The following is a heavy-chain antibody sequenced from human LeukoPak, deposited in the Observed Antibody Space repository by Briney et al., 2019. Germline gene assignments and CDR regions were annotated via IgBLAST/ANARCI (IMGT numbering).Heavy chain of an antibody. CDR3: ARVRNLVAAAGTRWSPFDY. V-gene: IGHV1-69*01. CDR2: IIPIFGTA. D-gene: IGHD6-13*01. CDR1: GGTFSSYA. Sequence: SVKVSCKASGGTFSSYAISWVRQAPGQGLEWMGGIIPIFGTANYAQKFQSRVTITADESTSTAYMELSSLRSEDTAVYYCARVRNLVAAAGTRWSPFDYWGQGTLVTVSS. J-gene: IGHJ4*02.